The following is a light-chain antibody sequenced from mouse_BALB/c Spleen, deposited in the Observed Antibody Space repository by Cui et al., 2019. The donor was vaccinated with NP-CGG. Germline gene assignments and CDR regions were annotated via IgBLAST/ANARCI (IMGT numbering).Light chain of an antibody. CDR2: GTN. V-gene: IGLV1*01. J-gene: IGLJ1*01. CDR1: TGAVTTGNY. CDR3: ALWYSNHWV. Sequence: QAVVTQASSLTTSPVETVTLTCRSSTGAVTTGNYANWVQEKPDHLFTGLIGGTNNRAPGVPARFSGSLIGDKAALTITGAQTEDEAIYFCALWYSNHWVFGGGTKLTVL.